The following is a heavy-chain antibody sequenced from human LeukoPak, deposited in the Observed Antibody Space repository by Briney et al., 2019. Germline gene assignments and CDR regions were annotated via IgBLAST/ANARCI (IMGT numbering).Heavy chain of an antibody. J-gene: IGHJ4*02. CDR1: SASINSGSNY. V-gene: IGHV4-31*03. CDR2: IYYRGDT. Sequence: PSETLSLTCTVSSASINSGSNYWSGIRQHPGKGLEWLGYIYYRGDTNYNPSLKSRVTISLDTSKNQFSLKVKSVTAADTAVYYCASAGYSSGWYHYWGQGTRVTVSS. CDR3: ASAGYSSGWYHY. D-gene: IGHD6-13*01.